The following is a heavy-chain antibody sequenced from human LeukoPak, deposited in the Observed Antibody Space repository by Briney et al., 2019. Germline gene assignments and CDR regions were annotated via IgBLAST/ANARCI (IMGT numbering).Heavy chain of an antibody. J-gene: IGHJ4*02. Sequence: GASVKVSCKASGYTFTSYGISWVRQAPGQGLEWMGWISAYNGNTNYAQKLQGRVTMTTDTSTSTAYMELRSLRSDDTAVYYCARDGTGRFLEWLFDFDYWGQGTLVTVSS. CDR2: ISAYNGNT. CDR3: ARDGTGRFLEWLFDFDY. V-gene: IGHV1-18*01. D-gene: IGHD3-3*01. CDR1: GYTFTSYG.